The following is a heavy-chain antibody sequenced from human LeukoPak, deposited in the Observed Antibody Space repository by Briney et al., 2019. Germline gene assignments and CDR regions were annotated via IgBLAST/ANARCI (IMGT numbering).Heavy chain of an antibody. Sequence: GGSLRLSCAASGFTFSSYEMNWVRQAPGKGLECGSYISSSGSTIYYADSVKGRFTISRDNAKNSLYLQMNSLRAEDTAVYYCARDCGGGSCYGPYDAFDIWGQGTMVTVSS. V-gene: IGHV3-48*03. J-gene: IGHJ3*02. CDR2: ISSSGSTI. CDR1: GFTFSSYE. D-gene: IGHD2-15*01. CDR3: ARDCGGGSCYGPYDAFDI.